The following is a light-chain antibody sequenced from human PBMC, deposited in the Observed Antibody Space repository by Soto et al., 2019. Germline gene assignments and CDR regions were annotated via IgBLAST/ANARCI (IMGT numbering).Light chain of an antibody. Sequence: DIQMTQNPSYLSGSVEERVTMSCPARQSISSNLNWYQQKPGKAPNVLIYAASSLQSGVPSRFSGSGSGTDFTLTISRLEPEDFAVYCCQQFDGSLWTFGPGTKVDIK. V-gene: IGKV1-39*01. CDR3: QQFDGSLWT. CDR1: QSISSN. J-gene: IGKJ1*01. CDR2: AAS.